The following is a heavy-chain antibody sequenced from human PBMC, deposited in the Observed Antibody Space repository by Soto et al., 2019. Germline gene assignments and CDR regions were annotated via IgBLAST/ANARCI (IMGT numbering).Heavy chain of an antibody. V-gene: IGHV1-69*01. CDR1: GSTFSSYA. CDR3: ARDLSSGIFGELFSGCFAP. D-gene: IGHD3-10*01. CDR2: IIPIFGTA. J-gene: IGHJ5*02. Sequence: QVQLVQSGAEVKKPGSSVKVSCKASGSTFSSYAISWVRQAPGQGLEWMGGIIPIFGTANYAQKFQGRVTITADESTSPAYSERSSQRTEDTVVYYCARDLSSGIFGELFSGCFAPCVNGTLVTVSS.